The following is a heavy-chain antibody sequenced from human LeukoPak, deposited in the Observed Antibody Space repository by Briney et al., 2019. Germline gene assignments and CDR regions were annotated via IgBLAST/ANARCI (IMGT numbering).Heavy chain of an antibody. J-gene: IGHJ4*02. Sequence: GRSLRLSCAASGFTFDDYAMHWVRQAPGKGLEWVSGISWNSGSIGYAGSVKGRFTISRDNAKNSLYLQMNSLRAEDTALYYCAKGYRKGRWLPLDYWGQGTLVAVSS. CDR1: GFTFDDYA. CDR2: ISWNSGSI. D-gene: IGHD5-24*01. V-gene: IGHV3-9*01. CDR3: AKGYRKGRWLPLDY.